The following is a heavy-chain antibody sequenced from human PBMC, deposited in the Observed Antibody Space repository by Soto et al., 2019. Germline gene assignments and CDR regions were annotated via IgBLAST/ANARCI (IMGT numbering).Heavy chain of an antibody. CDR1: GFTFSSSS. D-gene: IGHD6-19*01. Sequence: GGSLRLSWAASGFTFSSSSMNWVRQAPGKGLEWVSYISSSSSSIYSADSVKGRFTISRDNAKNSLYLQMNSLRAEDTAVYYCARDPEGSGWLHYFDYWGRGTLVTVSS. CDR2: ISSSSSSI. V-gene: IGHV3-48*01. J-gene: IGHJ4*02. CDR3: ARDPEGSGWLHYFDY.